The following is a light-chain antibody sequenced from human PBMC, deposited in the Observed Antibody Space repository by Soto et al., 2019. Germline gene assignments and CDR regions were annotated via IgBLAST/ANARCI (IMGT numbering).Light chain of an antibody. CDR2: DAS. CDR1: QSVSSY. J-gene: IGKJ5*01. Sequence: EIVLTQSPATLSLSPGERATLSCRASQSVSSYLAWYQQKPGQAPRLLIYDASNGATGFPARFSGSGSGTDFTLTISSLEPEDFAVYYCQQRSNWITFGQGTRLEIK. CDR3: QQRSNWIT. V-gene: IGKV3-11*01.